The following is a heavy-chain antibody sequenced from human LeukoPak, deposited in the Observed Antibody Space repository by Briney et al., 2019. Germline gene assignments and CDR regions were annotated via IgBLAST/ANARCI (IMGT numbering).Heavy chain of an antibody. D-gene: IGHD1-26*01. CDR1: GGSISTYY. CDR3: ARDRSGPLGSIDL. Sequence: SETLSLTCTVSGGSISTYYWNWIRQTPGKGLEWIGYIYSSGTTNYNPSLKSRVSISDDTRKNQFSLKLTSVTAVDTAVYYCARDRSGPLGSIDLWGQGTLVTVSS. V-gene: IGHV4-59*01. CDR2: IYSSGTT. J-gene: IGHJ4*02.